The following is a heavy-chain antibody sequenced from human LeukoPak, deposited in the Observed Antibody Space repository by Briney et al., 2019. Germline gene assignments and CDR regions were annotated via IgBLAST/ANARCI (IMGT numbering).Heavy chain of an antibody. J-gene: IGHJ4*02. CDR1: GFTFSSYA. Sequence: GGSLRLSCAASGFTFSSYAMNWGRQDPGKGMEWVSRISDSGAATYYADSVKGRFTISRDNSKNTLYLHMNSLRADDTAVYYCAKVDIPMGRLINSWGQGTLVSVSS. D-gene: IGHD5-18*01. CDR3: AKVDIPMGRLINS. CDR2: ISDSGAAT. V-gene: IGHV3-23*01.